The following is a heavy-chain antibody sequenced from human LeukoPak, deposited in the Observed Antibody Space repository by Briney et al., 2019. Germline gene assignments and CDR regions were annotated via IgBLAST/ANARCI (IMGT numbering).Heavy chain of an antibody. CDR2: INPNSGGT. V-gene: IGHV1-2*06. CDR1: GYTFTGYY. CDR3: ASWDWNPNYYFDY. D-gene: IGHD1-1*01. J-gene: IGHJ4*02. Sequence: ASVKVSCKTSGYTFTGYYMHWVRQATGQGLEWMGRINPNSGGTNYAQKFQGRVTMTRDTSITTAYMELSSLRSDDTAVYYCASWDWNPNYYFDYWGQGTLVTVSS.